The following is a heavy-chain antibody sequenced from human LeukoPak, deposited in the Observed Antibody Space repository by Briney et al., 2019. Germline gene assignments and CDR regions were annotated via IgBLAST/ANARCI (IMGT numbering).Heavy chain of an antibody. D-gene: IGHD1-26*01. J-gene: IGHJ4*02. CDR1: GFTFSSYS. Sequence: GGSLRLSCAASGFTFSSYSMNWVRQAPGKGLEWVSSISSRSTSIYYADSVKGRFTISRDSAKKLVYLQMNSLRAEDTAVYYCARDDRVGALLWGQGTLVTVSS. V-gene: IGHV3-21*01. CDR3: ARDDRVGALL. CDR2: ISSRSTSI.